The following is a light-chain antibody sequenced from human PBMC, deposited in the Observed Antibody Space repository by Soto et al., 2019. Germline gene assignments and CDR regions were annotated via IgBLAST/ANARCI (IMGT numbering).Light chain of an antibody. CDR2: DVN. J-gene: IGLJ2*01. Sequence: QSALTQPRSGSGSPGQSVTISCSGTTSDVGGYNYVSWYQQLPGRAPKLIISDVNKRPSGVPDRFSGSKSGNTASLTISGLQAEDEADYYCCSYAGSYSIFGGGTKVTVL. CDR1: TSDVGGYNY. V-gene: IGLV2-11*01. CDR3: CSYAGSYSI.